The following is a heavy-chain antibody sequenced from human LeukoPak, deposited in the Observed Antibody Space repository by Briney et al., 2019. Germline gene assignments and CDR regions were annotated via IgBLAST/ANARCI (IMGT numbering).Heavy chain of an antibody. Sequence: GGSLRLSCAASGFTFSSYSMNWVRQAPGKGLEWVSSISSSSSYIYYADSVKGRFTISRDNAKNSLYLQMNSLRAEDTAVYYCARDYEFNYYGSGSYYLDYWGQGTLVTVSS. J-gene: IGHJ4*02. CDR1: GFTFSSYS. D-gene: IGHD3-10*01. CDR3: ARDYEFNYYGSGSYYLDY. V-gene: IGHV3-21*01. CDR2: ISSSSSYI.